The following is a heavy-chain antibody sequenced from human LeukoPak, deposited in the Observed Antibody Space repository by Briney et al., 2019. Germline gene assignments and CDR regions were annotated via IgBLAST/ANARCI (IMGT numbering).Heavy chain of an antibody. V-gene: IGHV4-39*01. CDR3: ARQDILLEIVLNY. CDR1: GGSISSYY. D-gene: IGHD3-10*01. CDR2: IYYSGST. J-gene: IGHJ4*02. Sequence: SETLSLTCTVSGGSISSYYWGWIRQPPGKGLEWIGSIYYSGSTYYNPSLKSRVTISVDTSKNQFSLKLSSVTAADTAVYYCARQDILLEIVLNYWGQGTLVTVSS.